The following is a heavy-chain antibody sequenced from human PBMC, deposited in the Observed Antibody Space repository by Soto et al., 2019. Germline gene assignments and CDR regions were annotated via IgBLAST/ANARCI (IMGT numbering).Heavy chain of an antibody. Sequence: PGGSLRLSCVASGFTFSPYPMKWVRQAPGKGLEWVSYISGSSSTIYYADSVQGRFTISRDNAKNSLYLQMNSLRAEDTAVYFCAVVTLDPMDVWGQGTTVTVSS. CDR3: AVVTLDPMDV. J-gene: IGHJ6*02. D-gene: IGHD2-21*02. V-gene: IGHV3-48*01. CDR2: ISGSSSTI. CDR1: GFTFSPYP.